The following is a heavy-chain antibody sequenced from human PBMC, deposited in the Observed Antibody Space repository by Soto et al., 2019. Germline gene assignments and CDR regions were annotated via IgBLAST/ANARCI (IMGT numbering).Heavy chain of an antibody. D-gene: IGHD6-13*01. V-gene: IGHV3-23*01. CDR3: AKDRSSSWYAIYFDY. CDR2: ISGSGAST. Sequence: GSLRLSCAASGFTFSSYTMSWVRQAPGRGLEWVSAISGSGASTYYADSVKGRFTISRDNSKNTLYLQINSLRAEDTAVYYCAKDRSSSWYAIYFDYWGQGTLVTVSS. CDR1: GFTFSSYT. J-gene: IGHJ4*02.